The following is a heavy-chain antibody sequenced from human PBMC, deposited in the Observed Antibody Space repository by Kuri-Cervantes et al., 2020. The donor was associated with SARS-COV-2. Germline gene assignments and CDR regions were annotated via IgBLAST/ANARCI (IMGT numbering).Heavy chain of an antibody. Sequence: GGSLRLSFAASGFTFSSYAMSWVRQAPGKGLEWVSSISPSDGNTFYADSVKGRFTISRDNAKNSLYLQMNSLRDEDTAVYYCARVTGTRSYYYYGMDVWGQGTTVTVSS. CDR1: GFTFSSYA. CDR3: ARVTGTRSYYYYGMDV. V-gene: IGHV3-23*01. D-gene: IGHD1-7*01. J-gene: IGHJ6*02. CDR2: ISPSDGNT.